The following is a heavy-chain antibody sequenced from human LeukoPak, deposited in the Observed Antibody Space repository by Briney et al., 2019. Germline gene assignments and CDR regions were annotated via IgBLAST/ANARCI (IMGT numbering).Heavy chain of an antibody. CDR1: GYTFTGYY. CDR2: INPNSGGT. D-gene: IGHD5-12*01. CDR3: ARDSGYDLGYYFDY. Sequence: GASVTVSCKASGYTFTGYYMHWVRQAPGQGLEGMGWINPNSGGTNYAQKFQGRVTMTRDTSISTAYMELSRLRSDDTAVYYCARDSGYDLGYYFDYWGQGTLVTVSS. V-gene: IGHV1-2*02. J-gene: IGHJ4*02.